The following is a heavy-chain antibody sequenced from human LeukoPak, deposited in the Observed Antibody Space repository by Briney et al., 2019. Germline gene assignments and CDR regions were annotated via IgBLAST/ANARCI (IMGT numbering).Heavy chain of an antibody. D-gene: IGHD4-17*01. CDR1: GFTFSSYG. Sequence: GGSLRLSCAASGFTFSSYGMHWVRQAPGKGLEWVAVIWYDGSNKYYADSVKGRFTISRDNSKNTLYLQMNSLRTEDTAVYYCARDGHDYGDSPYYFDYWGQGTLVTVSS. J-gene: IGHJ4*02. CDR3: ARDGHDYGDSPYYFDY. V-gene: IGHV3-33*01. CDR2: IWYDGSNK.